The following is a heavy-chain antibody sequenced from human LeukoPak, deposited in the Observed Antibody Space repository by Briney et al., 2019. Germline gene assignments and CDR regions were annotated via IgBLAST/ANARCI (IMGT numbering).Heavy chain of an antibody. CDR2: INHSGGT. CDR3: ARRKNTAIAMVRGVRGGLNWFDP. Sequence: SETLSLTCAVYGGSFSGYYWSWIRQPPGKGLEWIGEINHSGGTKYNPSLKSRVTISVDTSKNQFSLKLSSVTAADTAVYYCARRKNTAIAMVRGVRGGLNWFDPWGQGTLVTVSS. D-gene: IGHD3-10*01. CDR1: GGSFSGYY. J-gene: IGHJ5*02. V-gene: IGHV4-34*01.